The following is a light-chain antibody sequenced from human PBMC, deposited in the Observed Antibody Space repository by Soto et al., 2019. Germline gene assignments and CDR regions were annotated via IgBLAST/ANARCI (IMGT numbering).Light chain of an antibody. J-gene: IGLJ1*01. CDR3: CSYAGSSTFV. CDR2: EGS. V-gene: IGLV2-23*01. CDR1: SSDVGSYNL. Sequence: QSVLTQPASVSGSPGQSITISCTGTSSDVGSYNLVSWYQQHPGKAPELMIYEGSKRPSGVSNRFSGSKSGNTASLTISGLQDEDEADYYCCSYAGSSTFVFGTGTKLTVL.